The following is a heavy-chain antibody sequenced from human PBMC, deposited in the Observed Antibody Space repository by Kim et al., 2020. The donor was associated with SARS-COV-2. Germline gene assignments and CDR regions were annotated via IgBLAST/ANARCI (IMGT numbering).Heavy chain of an antibody. CDR3: ARWSDRVGRGQGSYGMDV. V-gene: IGHV4-59*01. Sequence: KSRVTISVDTSKNQFSLKLSSVTAADTAVYYCARWSDRVGRGQGSYGMDVWGQGTTVTVSS. D-gene: IGHD3-10*01. J-gene: IGHJ6*02.